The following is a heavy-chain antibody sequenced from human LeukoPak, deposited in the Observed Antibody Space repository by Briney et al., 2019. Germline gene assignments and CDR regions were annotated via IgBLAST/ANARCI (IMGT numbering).Heavy chain of an antibody. CDR3: ATVDPRVTTGSYYYGMDV. Sequence: ASVKVSCKVSGYTLTELSMHWVRQAPGKGLEWMGGFDPEDGETIYAQKFQGRVTMTEDTSTDTAYMELSCLRSEDTAVYYCATVDPRVTTGSYYYGMDVWGQGTTVTVSS. CDR1: GYTLTELS. J-gene: IGHJ6*02. V-gene: IGHV1-24*01. D-gene: IGHD4-17*01. CDR2: FDPEDGET.